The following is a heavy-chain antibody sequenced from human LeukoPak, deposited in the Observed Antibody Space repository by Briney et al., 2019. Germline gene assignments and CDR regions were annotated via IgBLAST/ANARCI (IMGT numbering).Heavy chain of an antibody. V-gene: IGHV1-2*02. CDR2: INPNSGGT. J-gene: IGHJ4*02. D-gene: IGHD3-22*01. Sequence: ASVKVSCKASGYTFSNYCMHWVRQAPGQGLEWMGWINPNSGGTNYAQKFQGRVTMTRDTSISTAYMELSRLRSDDTAVYYCARGRYYYDSSGYYIFDYWGQGTLVTVSS. CDR3: ARGRYYYDSSGYYIFDY. CDR1: GYTFSNYC.